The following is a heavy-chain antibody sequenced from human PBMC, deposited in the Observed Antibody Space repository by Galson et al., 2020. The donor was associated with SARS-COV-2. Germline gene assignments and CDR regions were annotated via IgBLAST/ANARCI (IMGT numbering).Heavy chain of an antibody. J-gene: IGHJ4*02. CDR3: SKDEQWLLDW. CDR1: GYDINKGYY. D-gene: IGHD6-19*01. V-gene: IGHV4-38-2*02. Sequence: SETLSLTCTVSGYDINKGYYWGCIRQPPGKGLEWIGSIHHSGTTYDNPSLTSRVTMSVDTSKNQFSLKLSSVTAADTAIYYCSKDEQWLLDWWGQGKLVTVSS. CDR2: IHHSGTT.